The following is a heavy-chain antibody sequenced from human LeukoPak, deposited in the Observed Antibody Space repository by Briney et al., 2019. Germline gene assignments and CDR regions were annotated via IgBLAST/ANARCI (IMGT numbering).Heavy chain of an antibody. Sequence: SETLSLTCTVSGGSISSSSYYWGWIRQPPGKGLDWIGSIFYSGSTYYNPSLKSRVTISVDTSKNQFSLKLSSLTAADTAVYYCARHGSYYGSAPHYYFDYWGQGTLVTVSS. J-gene: IGHJ4*02. V-gene: IGHV4-39*01. CDR1: GGSISSSSYY. CDR3: ARHGSYYGSAPHYYFDY. D-gene: IGHD3-10*01. CDR2: IFYSGST.